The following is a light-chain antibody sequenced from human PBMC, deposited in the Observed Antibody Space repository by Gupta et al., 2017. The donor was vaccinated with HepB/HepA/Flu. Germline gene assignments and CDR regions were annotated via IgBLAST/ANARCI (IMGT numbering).Light chain of an antibody. Sequence: VLTQSPDPLSLSPGERATLSCRASQSVDRTYLAWYQQKPGQAPRLLIYGASTRATGIPDRFAGRESGTAFTRTISRLEPEDFAVYYCQQYGSTPHTFGQGTKV. J-gene: IGKJ1*01. CDR3: QQYGSTPHT. CDR1: QSVDRTY. V-gene: IGKV3-20*01. CDR2: GAS.